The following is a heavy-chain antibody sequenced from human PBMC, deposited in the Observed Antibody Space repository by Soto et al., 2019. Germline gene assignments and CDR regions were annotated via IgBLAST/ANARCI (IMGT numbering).Heavy chain of an antibody. J-gene: IGHJ4*02. Sequence: ASVKVSCKASGYTFTGYYMHWVRQAPGQGLEWMGWINPNSGGTNYAQKLQGRVTMTRDTSISTAYMELSRLRSDDTAVYYCVIAAAEYYFDYWGQGTLVTVSS. CDR1: GYTFTGYY. D-gene: IGHD6-13*01. CDR2: INPNSGGT. CDR3: VIAAAEYYFDY. V-gene: IGHV1-2*02.